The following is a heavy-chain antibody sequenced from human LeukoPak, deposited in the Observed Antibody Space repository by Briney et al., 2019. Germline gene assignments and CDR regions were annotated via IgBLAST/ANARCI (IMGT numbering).Heavy chain of an antibody. Sequence: PGGSLRLSCAASGVTLSSYWMHWVRQVPGKGLVWASRITSDGSNTRYADSVKGRFTISRDNAKNTLYLQMNSLRAEDTAVYFCASSGSGHYYFDFWGQGTLVTVSS. J-gene: IGHJ4*02. CDR3: ASSGSGHYYFDF. CDR2: ITSDGSNT. V-gene: IGHV3-74*01. D-gene: IGHD3-22*01. CDR1: GVTLSSYW.